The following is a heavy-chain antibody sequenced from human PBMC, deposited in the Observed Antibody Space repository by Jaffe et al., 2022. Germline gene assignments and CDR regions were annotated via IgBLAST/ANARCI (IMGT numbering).Heavy chain of an antibody. V-gene: IGHV4-59*01. CDR3: ARDEYYYDSSGYPSYYFDY. D-gene: IGHD3-22*01. Sequence: QVQLQESGPGLVKPSETLSLTCTVSGGSISSYYWSWIRQPPGKGLEWIGYIYYSGSTNYNPSLKSRVTISVDTSKNQFSLKLSSVTAADTAVYYCARDEYYYDSSGYPSYYFDYWGQGTLVTVSS. J-gene: IGHJ4*02. CDR1: GGSISSYY. CDR2: IYYSGST.